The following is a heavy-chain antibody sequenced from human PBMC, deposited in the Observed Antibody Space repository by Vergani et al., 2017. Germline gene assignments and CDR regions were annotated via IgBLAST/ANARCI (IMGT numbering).Heavy chain of an antibody. CDR1: GYSITNYW. CDR2: IYAGDSDV. V-gene: IGHV5-51*03. Sequence: EQLVQSGAEVKKPGESLKISCQGSGYSITNYWIAWVRQRPGKGLEWMGIIYAGDSDVRYSPSFQGQVTMSVDKSLSTAYLQWSSLKASDTATYYCAKTHDFSSLYSSYNWFDPWGQGTQVTVSS. CDR3: AKTHDFSSLYSSYNWFDP. D-gene: IGHD3-3*01. J-gene: IGHJ5*02.